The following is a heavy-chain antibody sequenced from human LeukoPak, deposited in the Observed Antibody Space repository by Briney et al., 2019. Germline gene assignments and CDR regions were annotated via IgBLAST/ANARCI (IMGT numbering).Heavy chain of an antibody. V-gene: IGHV4-4*02. CDR2: IYHSGST. CDR1: GGSISSSNW. D-gene: IGHD3-22*01. CDR3: ARSSSGYYPFDY. J-gene: IGHJ4*02. Sequence: SETLSLTCAVSGGSISSSNWWSWVRQPPGKGLEWIGEIYHSGSTNYNPSLKSRVTISVDKSKNQFSLKLSSVTAADAAVYYCARSSSGYYPFDYWGQGTLVTVSS.